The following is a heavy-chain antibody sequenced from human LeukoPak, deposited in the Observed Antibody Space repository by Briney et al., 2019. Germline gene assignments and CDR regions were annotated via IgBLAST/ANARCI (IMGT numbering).Heavy chain of an antibody. CDR2: ISDTSDTI. Sequence: GGSLRLSCAASGFTFSSYDMNWVRQAPGKGLEWLSYISDTSDTIYYADSVKGRFTISRDNAKNSLYLQMNNLRDEDTAVYYCAGMGGGNSYSYFFDYWGQGTPVTVSS. D-gene: IGHD4-23*01. V-gene: IGHV3-48*02. J-gene: IGHJ4*02. CDR3: AGMGGGNSYSYFFDY. CDR1: GFTFSSYD.